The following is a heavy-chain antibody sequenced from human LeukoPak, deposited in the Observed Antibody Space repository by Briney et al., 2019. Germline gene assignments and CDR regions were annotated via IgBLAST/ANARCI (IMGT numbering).Heavy chain of an antibody. Sequence: SETLSLTCTVSGGSISSSSYYWGWIRQPPGKGLEWIGYIYYSGSTNYNPSLKSRVTISVDTSKNQFSLKLSSVTAADTAVYYCARVSSSWGDYYYYYYMDVWGKGTTVTISS. V-gene: IGHV4-61*05. CDR3: ARVSSSWGDYYYYYYMDV. D-gene: IGHD6-13*01. CDR2: IYYSGST. J-gene: IGHJ6*03. CDR1: GGSISSSSYY.